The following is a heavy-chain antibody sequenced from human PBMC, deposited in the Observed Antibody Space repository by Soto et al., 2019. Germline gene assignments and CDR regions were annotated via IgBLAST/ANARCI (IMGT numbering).Heavy chain of an antibody. CDR2: GLRHEFV. J-gene: IGHJ4*01. CDR1: GGSISDLY. V-gene: IGHV4-59*11. Sequence: QVQLQESGPGLVKPSETLSLTCTVSGGSISDLYLSWTRQPPGKGLEWIGYGLRHEFVGTNPSLTNRVTISVDMSKRQFSLRLNSVTAADTAVYYCVAGPEHAKSAYWGQGTLVTVSS. CDR3: VAGPEHAKSAY.